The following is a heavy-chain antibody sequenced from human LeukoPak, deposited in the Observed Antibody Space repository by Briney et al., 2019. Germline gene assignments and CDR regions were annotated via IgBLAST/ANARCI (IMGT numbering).Heavy chain of an antibody. CDR1: GFTVSSNY. Sequence: GGSLRLPCAASGFTVSSNYMSWVRLAPGKGLEWISVIFSDGNTLYADSVKGRFTISRDNSKNTLYLQMNSLRAEDTAVYYCAKDRRGWTTVTAYYYMDVWGKGTTVTISS. CDR3: AKDRRGWTTVTAYYYMDV. J-gene: IGHJ6*03. D-gene: IGHD4-17*01. V-gene: IGHV3-66*01. CDR2: IFSDGNT.